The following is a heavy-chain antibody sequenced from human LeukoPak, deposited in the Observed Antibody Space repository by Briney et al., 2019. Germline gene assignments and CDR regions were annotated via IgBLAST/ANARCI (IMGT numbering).Heavy chain of an antibody. V-gene: IGHV4-31*02. CDR1: GGSISSGNYY. J-gene: IGHJ1*01. CDR3: ARDRGHYFGS. D-gene: IGHD3-10*01. Sequence: SQTLPLTCTVSGGSISSGNYYWSWIRQHPGKGLEWIGYIYHSGSAYYNPSLKSRLTMSVDTAKNLFSLNLTSVTAADTAVYYCARDRGHYFGSWGQGTLVTVSS. CDR2: IYHSGSA.